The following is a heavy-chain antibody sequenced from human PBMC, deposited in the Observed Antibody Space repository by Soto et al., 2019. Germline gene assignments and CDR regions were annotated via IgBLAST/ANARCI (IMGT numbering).Heavy chain of an antibody. CDR3: ARVIAAAADFDY. Sequence: ASVKVSCKASGYTFTSHGISWVRQAPGQGLEWMGWISAYNGNTNYAQKLQGRVTMTPDTSTNTAYMELRNLRSDDTAVYYCARVIAAAADFDYWGQGTLVTVS. CDR2: ISAYNGNT. D-gene: IGHD6-13*01. V-gene: IGHV1-18*01. J-gene: IGHJ4*02. CDR1: GYTFTSHG.